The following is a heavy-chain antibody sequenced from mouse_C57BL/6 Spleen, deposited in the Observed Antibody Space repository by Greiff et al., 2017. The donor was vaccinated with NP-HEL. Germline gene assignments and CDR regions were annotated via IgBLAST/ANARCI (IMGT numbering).Heavy chain of an antibody. V-gene: IGHV1-50*01. D-gene: IGHD4-1*01. CDR1: GYTFTSYW. Sequence: QVQLQQSGAELVKPGASVKLSCKASGYTFTSYWMQWVKQRPGQGLEWIGEIDPSDSYTNYNQKFKGKATLTVDTSSSTAYMQLSSLTSEDSAVYYCASSANWDVRYFDVWGTGTTVTVSS. J-gene: IGHJ1*03. CDR2: IDPSDSYT. CDR3: ASSANWDVRYFDV.